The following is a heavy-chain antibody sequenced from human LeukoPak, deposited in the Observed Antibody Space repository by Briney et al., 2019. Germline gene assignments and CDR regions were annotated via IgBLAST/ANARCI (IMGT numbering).Heavy chain of an antibody. CDR3: ARGDTRGYSYGSPTAYDY. V-gene: IGHV1-69*13. D-gene: IGHD5-18*01. J-gene: IGHJ4*02. Sequence: ASVKVSCKASGGIFSSYAISWVRQAPGQGLEWMGGIIPIFGTANYAQKFQGRVTITADESTSTAYMELSSLRSEDTAVYYCARGDTRGYSYGSPTAYDYWGQGTLVTVSS. CDR2: IIPIFGTA. CDR1: GGIFSSYA.